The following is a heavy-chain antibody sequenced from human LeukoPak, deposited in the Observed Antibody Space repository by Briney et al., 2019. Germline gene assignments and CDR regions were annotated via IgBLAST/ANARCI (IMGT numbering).Heavy chain of an antibody. Sequence: PSETLSLTCSVSDDSISDYYWCWIRQPPGRGLEWIGYTRYGGTTSQNPSLKSRVTMSVDTSKNRLSLRLTSVTAADTAVYYCARDVHGRSLDTWGRGTLVTVSS. CDR3: ARDVHGRSLDT. J-gene: IGHJ5*02. CDR1: DDSISDYY. V-gene: IGHV4-59*01. CDR2: TRYGGTT.